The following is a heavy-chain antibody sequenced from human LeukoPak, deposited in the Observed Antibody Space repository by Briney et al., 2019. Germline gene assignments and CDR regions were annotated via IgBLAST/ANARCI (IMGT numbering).Heavy chain of an antibody. Sequence: PSETLSLTCTVSGGSISTSNYYWGWIRQPPGKGLEWIGNIFYSGSTYYNPSLKSRVIISVDTSKNQFSLKLSSVTAADTAVYYCARGGVHYDSSGYYVDYFDYWGQGTLVTVCS. V-gene: IGHV4-39*07. CDR3: ARGGVHYDSSGYYVDYFDY. J-gene: IGHJ4*02. CDR2: IFYSGST. CDR1: GGSISTSNYY. D-gene: IGHD3-22*01.